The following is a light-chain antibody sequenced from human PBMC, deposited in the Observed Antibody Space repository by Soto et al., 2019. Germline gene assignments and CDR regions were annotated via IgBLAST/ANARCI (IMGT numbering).Light chain of an antibody. CDR1: NNDVGFYNY. V-gene: IGLV2-11*01. J-gene: IGLJ2*01. Sequence: QSALTQPRSVSGSPGQSVTISCTGTNNDVGFYNYVSWYQQQLGKAPKLLIYDVNKRPSGVPPRFSGSKSANTASLPISGLQAADEADYYCNSYAGGLVLFGGGTKVTVL. CDR2: DVN. CDR3: NSYAGGLVL.